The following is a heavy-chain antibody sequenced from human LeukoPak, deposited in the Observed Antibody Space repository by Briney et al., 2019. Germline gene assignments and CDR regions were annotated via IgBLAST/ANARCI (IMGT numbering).Heavy chain of an antibody. CDR1: GFTFSSYA. Sequence: PGGSLRLSCAASGFTFSSYAMSWVRQAPGKGLEWVSAISGSGGSTYYADSVKGRFTISRDNSKNTLYLQMNSLRAEDTAVYYCAEDLENPTDIVVVPAFDYWGQGTLVTVSS. D-gene: IGHD2-2*01. CDR3: AEDLENPTDIVVVPAFDY. J-gene: IGHJ4*02. CDR2: ISGSGGST. V-gene: IGHV3-23*01.